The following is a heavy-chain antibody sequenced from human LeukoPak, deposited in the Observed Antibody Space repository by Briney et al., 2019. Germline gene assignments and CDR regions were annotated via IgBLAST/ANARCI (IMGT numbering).Heavy chain of an antibody. CDR3: ARGYRSSHYPLIAFDI. J-gene: IGHJ3*02. Sequence: GGSLRLSCAASGFTFSSYDMHWVRQATGKGLEWVSAIGTAGDTYYPGSVKGRFTISRENAKNSLYLQMNSLRAGDTAVYYCARGYRSSHYPLIAFDICAQGTMVTASS. D-gene: IGHD6-6*01. CDR1: GFTFSSYD. V-gene: IGHV3-13*01. CDR2: IGTAGDT.